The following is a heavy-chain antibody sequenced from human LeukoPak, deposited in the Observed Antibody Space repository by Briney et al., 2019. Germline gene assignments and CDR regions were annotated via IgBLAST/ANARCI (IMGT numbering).Heavy chain of an antibody. Sequence: SETLSLTCTVSGGSISSYYWSWIRQPPGRGLEWIGYMSNSGSTNYNPSLKSRVTISVDTSKNQFSLKLSSVTAADTAVYYCARLERATGYYYYYYGMDVWGQGTTVTVSS. CDR1: GGSISSYY. CDR2: MSNSGST. CDR3: ARLERATGYYYYYYGMDV. J-gene: IGHJ6*02. V-gene: IGHV4-59*08. D-gene: IGHD1-26*01.